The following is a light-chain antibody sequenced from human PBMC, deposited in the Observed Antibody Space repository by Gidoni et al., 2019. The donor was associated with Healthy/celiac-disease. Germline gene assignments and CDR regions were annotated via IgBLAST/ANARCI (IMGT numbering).Light chain of an antibody. V-gene: IGLV1-40*01. J-gene: IGLJ2*01. CDR3: QSYDSSLHVV. Sequence: QSVLTQPPSVSRAPGQRVTISCTGSSSNIGAGYDVHWYQQHPGTAPKLLVYGNSNRPSGVPDRFSGSTSGTSASLAITGLQAEDEADYYCQSYDSSLHVVFGGGTKLTVL. CDR1: SSNIGAGYD. CDR2: GNS.